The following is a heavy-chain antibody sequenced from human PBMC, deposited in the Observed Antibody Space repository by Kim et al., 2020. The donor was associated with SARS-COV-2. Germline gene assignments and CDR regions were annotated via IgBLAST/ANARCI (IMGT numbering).Heavy chain of an antibody. J-gene: IGHJ4*02. Sequence: YYNPSLKSRVDISIGTSKKQFSLGLRSVTAADTAVYFCARVIAATTYFDFWGQGTLVTVSS. CDR3: ARVIAATTYFDF. V-gene: IGHV4-31*02. D-gene: IGHD6-13*01.